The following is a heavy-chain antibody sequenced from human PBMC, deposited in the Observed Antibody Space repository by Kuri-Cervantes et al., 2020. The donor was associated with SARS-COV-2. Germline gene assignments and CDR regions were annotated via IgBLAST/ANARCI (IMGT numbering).Heavy chain of an antibody. V-gene: IGHV4-34*01. D-gene: IGHD3-22*01. Sequence: SETLSLTCAVFGGSFSGYYWSWIRQSPGKGLEWIGKINHSGSTNYNPSLSSRVTISVDTSKNQFSLKLSSVTAADTAVYYCAGFYYYDSSGFVANYYYMDVWGKGTTVTVSS. CDR2: INHSGST. J-gene: IGHJ6*03. CDR1: GGSFSGYY. CDR3: AGFYYYDSSGFVANYYYMDV.